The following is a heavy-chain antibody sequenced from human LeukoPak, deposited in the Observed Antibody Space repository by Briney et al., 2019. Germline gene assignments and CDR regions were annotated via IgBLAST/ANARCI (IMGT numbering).Heavy chain of an antibody. J-gene: IGHJ1*01. CDR2: IKQDGSEK. CDR1: GFTFSSYW. V-gene: IGHV3-7*05. Sequence: PGGSLRLSCAASGFTFSSYWMSWVRQAPGKGLEWVANIKQDGSEKYYVDSVKGRFTISGDNAKNSLYLQMNSLRAEDTAVYYSSLEGSSWYRYFQHWGQGTLVTVSS. D-gene: IGHD6-13*01. CDR3: SLEGSSWYRYFQH.